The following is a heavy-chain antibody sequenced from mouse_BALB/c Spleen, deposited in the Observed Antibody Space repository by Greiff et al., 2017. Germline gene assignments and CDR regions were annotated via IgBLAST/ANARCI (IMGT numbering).Heavy chain of an antibody. CDR3: ARGGVRRIFDY. J-gene: IGHJ2*01. Sequence: QVQLKESGAELVRPGTSVKVSCKASGYAFTNYLIEWVKQRPGQGLEWIGVINPGSGGTNYNEKFKGKATLTADKSSSTAYMQLSSLTSDDSAVYFCARGGVRRIFDYWGQGTTLTVSS. V-gene: IGHV1-54*01. D-gene: IGHD2-14*01. CDR2: INPGSGGT. CDR1: GYAFTNYL.